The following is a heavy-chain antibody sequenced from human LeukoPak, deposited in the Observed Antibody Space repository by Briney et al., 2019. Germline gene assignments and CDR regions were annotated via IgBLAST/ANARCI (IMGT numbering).Heavy chain of an antibody. CDR1: GGSISSSSYY. J-gene: IGHJ4*02. CDR2: IYYSGIT. D-gene: IGHD3-10*01. V-gene: IGHV4-61*05. Sequence: SETLSLTCTVSGGSISSSSYYWSWIRQPPGKGLEWIGYIYYSGITNYNPSLKTRVTILVDTSKNQFSLKLSSVTAADTAVYYCARWGSNMAREKGDHWGQGTLVTVSS. CDR3: ARWGSNMAREKGDH.